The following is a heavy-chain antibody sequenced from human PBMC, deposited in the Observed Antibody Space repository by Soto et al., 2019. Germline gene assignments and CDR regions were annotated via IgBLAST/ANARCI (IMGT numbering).Heavy chain of an antibody. J-gene: IGHJ4*02. D-gene: IGHD6-6*01. CDR2: MNPNSGNT. CDR3: ARGSGRIAARHGRYYFDY. CDR1: GYTFTSYD. V-gene: IGHV1-8*01. Sequence: QVQLVQSGAEVKKPGASVKVSCKASGYTFTSYDINWVRQATGQGLEWMGWMNPNSGNTGYAQKFQGRVTMTRNTSISTAYMELSSLRSEDTAVYYCARGSGRIAARHGRYYFDYWGQGTLVTVSS.